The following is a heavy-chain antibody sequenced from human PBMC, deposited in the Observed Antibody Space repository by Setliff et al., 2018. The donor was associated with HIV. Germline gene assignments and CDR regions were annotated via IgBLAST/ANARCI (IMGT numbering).Heavy chain of an antibody. CDR3: ARDYLYYYYYYMDV. CDR1: GFTFSSYW. CDR2: INQDGSEK. Sequence: PSETLSLSCAASGFTFSSYWMSWVRQAPGKGLEWVANINQDGSEKYYVDSVKGRFTISRDSAKNSLYLQMNSLRAEDTAVYYCARDYLYYYYYYMDVWGRGTTVTVSS. J-gene: IGHJ6*03. V-gene: IGHV3-7*01.